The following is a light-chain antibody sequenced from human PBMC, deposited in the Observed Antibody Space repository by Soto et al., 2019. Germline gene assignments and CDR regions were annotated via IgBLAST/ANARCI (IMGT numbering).Light chain of an antibody. J-gene: IGKJ1*01. CDR2: PAS. CDR3: QQDNNWPQT. V-gene: IGKV1-12*01. Sequence: EIQMTESPSSISASVGDRVTITCRASQPISTWLAWYQQVPGQAPYLLIYPASTLQSGVPSRFSGSGSGTDFTLTISSLQSEDFAVYYCQQDNNWPQTFGQGTKVDI. CDR1: QPISTW.